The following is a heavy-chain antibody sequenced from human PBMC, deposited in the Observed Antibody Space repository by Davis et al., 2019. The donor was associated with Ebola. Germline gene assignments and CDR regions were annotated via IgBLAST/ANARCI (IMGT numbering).Heavy chain of an antibody. CDR2: INHSGST. D-gene: IGHD6-13*01. V-gene: IGHV4-34*01. J-gene: IGHJ4*02. CDR1: GASISSFY. Sequence: SETLSLTCTVSGASISSFYWSWIRQPPGKGLEWIGEINHSGSTNYNPSLKSRVTISVDTSKNQFSLNLSSVTAADTAVYYCARSGILSAGRGHFDNWGQGTLVTVSS. CDR3: ARSGILSAGRGHFDN.